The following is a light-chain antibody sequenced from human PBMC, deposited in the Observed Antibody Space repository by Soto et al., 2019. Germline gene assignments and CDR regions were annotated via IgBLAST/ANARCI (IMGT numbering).Light chain of an antibody. CDR1: QSISSF. Sequence: DIQMTQSPSSLSASVGDRVTITCRASQSISSFLNWYQQKPGEAPKLLIYAATSLHSGVPSRFSGSGSPTDFTLTISSLQPEDFATYYCQQTYTTPRTFGQGTTVEI. V-gene: IGKV1-39*01. CDR2: AAT. J-gene: IGKJ1*01. CDR3: QQTYTTPRT.